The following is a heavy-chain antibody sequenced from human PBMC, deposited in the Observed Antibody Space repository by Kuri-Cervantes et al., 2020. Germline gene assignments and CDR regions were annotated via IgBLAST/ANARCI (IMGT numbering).Heavy chain of an antibody. CDR3: AKGAMAMTEKYFHY. D-gene: IGHD5-24*01. Sequence: GESLKISCAASGFTFSSYAMSWVRQAPGKGLEWVSAISGSGDTTYYAGSVQGRFTISRDNSKNMLYLHMKSLRAEDTAVYYCAKGAMAMTEKYFHYWGQGTLVTVSS. CDR2: ISGSGDTT. V-gene: IGHV3-23*01. CDR1: GFTFSSYA. J-gene: IGHJ1*01.